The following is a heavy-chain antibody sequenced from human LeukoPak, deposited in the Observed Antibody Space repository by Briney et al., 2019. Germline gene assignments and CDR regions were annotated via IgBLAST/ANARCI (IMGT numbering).Heavy chain of an antibody. V-gene: IGHV3-30*03. CDR2: ISNDGSRK. Sequence: GGPLRLSCAPSGFTFSRHGMHWVRQAPGKGLEWVAIISNDGSRKYYAHSVEGRFTISRDNSKNTLYLQMDSLRAEDTAVSYCARDRAWNYFDYWGQGTLVTVSS. D-gene: IGHD3-3*01. CDR1: GFTFSRHG. J-gene: IGHJ4*02. CDR3: ARDRAWNYFDY.